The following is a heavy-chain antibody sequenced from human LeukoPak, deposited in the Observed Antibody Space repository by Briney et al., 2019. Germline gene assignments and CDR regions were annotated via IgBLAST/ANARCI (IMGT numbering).Heavy chain of an antibody. CDR2: INHSGST. V-gene: IGHV4-34*01. CDR1: GGSFSGYY. Sequence: SETLSLTCAVYGGSFSGYYWSWIRQPPGKGLEWIGEINHSGSTNYNPSLKSRVTISVDTSKNQFSLKLSSVTAADTAVFYCARGVEMATMGGFDYWGQGTLVTVSS. D-gene: IGHD5-24*01. J-gene: IGHJ4*02. CDR3: ARGVEMATMGGFDY.